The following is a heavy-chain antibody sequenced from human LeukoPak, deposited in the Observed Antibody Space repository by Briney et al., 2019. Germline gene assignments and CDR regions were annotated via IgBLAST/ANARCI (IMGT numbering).Heavy chain of an antibody. CDR2: IRYDGGDK. D-gene: IGHD5-24*01. J-gene: IGHJ3*02. CDR3: AKNRGGHNYADAFEI. CDR1: GFTFNNYD. Sequence: GGSLRLSCAASGFTFNNYDMHWVRQTPGKGLEWVAFIRYDGGDKYYVDSVEGRFTISRDNSRNTLYLQMNSLTAEDTAVYYCAKNRGGHNYADAFEIWGQGTMVRVYS. V-gene: IGHV3-30*02.